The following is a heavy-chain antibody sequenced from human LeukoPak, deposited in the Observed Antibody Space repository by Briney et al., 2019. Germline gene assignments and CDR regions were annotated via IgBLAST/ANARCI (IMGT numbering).Heavy chain of an antibody. V-gene: IGHV1-18*01. CDR2: ISAYNGNT. CDR1: GYTFTSYG. Sequence: ASVKVSCKASGYTFTSYGISWVRQAPGQGLEWIGWISAYNGNTNYAQKLQGRVTMTTDTSTSTAYMELRSLRSDDTAVYFRAKDGIRYFDWLKDYYYYYMDVWGKGTTVTVSS. J-gene: IGHJ6*03. CDR3: AKDGIRYFDWLKDYYYYYMDV. D-gene: IGHD3-9*01.